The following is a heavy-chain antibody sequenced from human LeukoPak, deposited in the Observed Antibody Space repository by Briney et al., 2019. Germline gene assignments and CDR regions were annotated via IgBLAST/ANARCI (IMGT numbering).Heavy chain of an antibody. CDR2: IYPRDSDT. CDR1: GYSFTSYW. CDR3: ARHVTTASAARGFDI. V-gene: IGHV5-51*01. D-gene: IGHD1-14*01. J-gene: IGHJ3*02. Sequence: HGESLKISCKGSGYSFTSYWVAWVRQMPGKGLEWMGIIYPRDSDTRYSPSFQGQVTISAGKSINTAYLQWSGLKASDTAVYYCARHVTTASAARGFDIWGQGTMVTVSS.